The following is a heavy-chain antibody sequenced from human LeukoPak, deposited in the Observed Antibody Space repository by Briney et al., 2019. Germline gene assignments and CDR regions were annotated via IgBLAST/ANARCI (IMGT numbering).Heavy chain of an antibody. CDR3: ARLIGSSSVRYYYYYGMDV. V-gene: IGHV4-59*08. CDR1: GGSISSYY. CDR2: IYYSGST. D-gene: IGHD6-19*01. J-gene: IGHJ6*02. Sequence: KTSETLSLTCTVSGGSISSYYWSWVRQPPGKGLEWIGYIYYSGSTNYNPSLKSRVTISVDTSKNQFSLKLGSVTAADTAVYYCARLIGSSSVRYYYYYGMDVWGQGTTVTVSS.